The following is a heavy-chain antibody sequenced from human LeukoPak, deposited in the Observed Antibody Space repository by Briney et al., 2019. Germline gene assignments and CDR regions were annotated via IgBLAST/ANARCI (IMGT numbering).Heavy chain of an antibody. CDR1: GYTFTNYG. D-gene: IGHD4-17*01. CDR3: ARIMDYGDSDAFDI. V-gene: IGHV1-18*01. J-gene: IGHJ3*02. CDR2: ISGYNGDT. Sequence: GASVKVSCKASGYTFTNYGISWVRQAPGQGLEWMGWISGYNGDTKYAQKVQGRVTMTTDKFTSTAYMELRSLRSDDTAVYYCARIMDYGDSDAFDIWGQGTMVTVSS.